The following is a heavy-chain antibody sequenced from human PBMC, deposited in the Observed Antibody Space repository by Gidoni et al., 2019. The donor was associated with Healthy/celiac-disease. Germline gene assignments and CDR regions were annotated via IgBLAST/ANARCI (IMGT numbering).Heavy chain of an antibody. J-gene: IGHJ5*02. CDR1: GYTFTTYA. D-gene: IGHD1-1*01. CDR3: ARGPGWNAEYNWFDP. V-gene: IGHV1-3*01. Sequence: QVQLVQSGAEVKKPGASVKISCRASGYTFTTYAMHWVRQAPGQRLEWMGWINAGNGNTKYSQKFQGRVTITRDTSASTAYMEVSSLRSEDTAVYYCARGPGWNAEYNWFDPWGQGTLVTVSS. CDR2: INAGNGNT.